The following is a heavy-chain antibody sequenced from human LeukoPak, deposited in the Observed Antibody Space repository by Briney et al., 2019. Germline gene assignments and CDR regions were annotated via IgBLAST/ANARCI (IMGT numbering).Heavy chain of an antibody. CDR3: ARSVGSSSWYGYYYYYYYMDV. V-gene: IGHV1-18*01. CDR1: GYTFTSYG. D-gene: IGHD6-13*01. CDR2: ISAYNGNT. Sequence: GASVKVSCKASGYTFTSYGISWVRQAPGQGLERMGWISAYNGNTNYAQKLQGRVTMTTDTSTSTAYMELRSLRSDDTAVYYCARSVGSSSWYGYYYYYYYMDVWGKGTTVTVSS. J-gene: IGHJ6*03.